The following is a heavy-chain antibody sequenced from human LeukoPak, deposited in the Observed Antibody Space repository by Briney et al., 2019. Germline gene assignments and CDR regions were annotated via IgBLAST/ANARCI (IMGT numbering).Heavy chain of an antibody. CDR1: GGSISSYY. CDR3: ARDGPYCSSTSCSHWYFDL. J-gene: IGHJ2*01. D-gene: IGHD2-2*01. CDR2: IYTSGST. Sequence: SETLSLTCTVSGGSISSYYWSWIRQPAGKGLEWIGRIYTSGSTNYNPSLKSRGTMSVDTSKNQFSLKLSSVTAAGTAVYYCARDGPYCSSTSCSHWYFDLWGRGTLVTVSS. V-gene: IGHV4-4*07.